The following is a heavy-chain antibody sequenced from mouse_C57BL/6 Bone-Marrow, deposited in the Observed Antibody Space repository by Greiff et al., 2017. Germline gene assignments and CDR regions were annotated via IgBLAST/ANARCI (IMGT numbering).Heavy chain of an antibody. CDR2: FYPGSGSI. Sequence: QVHVKQSGAELVKPGASVKLSCKASGYTFTEYTIHWVKQRSGQGLEWIGWFYPGSGSIKYNEKFKDKATLTVDKSSSTAYMELSRLTSEDSAVYFCARHEDNLGAMDYWGQGTSVTVSS. CDR3: ARHEDNLGAMDY. J-gene: IGHJ4*01. V-gene: IGHV1-62-2*01. CDR1: GYTFTEYT.